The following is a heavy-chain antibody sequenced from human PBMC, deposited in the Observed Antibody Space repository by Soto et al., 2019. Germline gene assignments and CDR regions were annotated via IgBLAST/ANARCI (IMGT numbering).Heavy chain of an antibody. CDR2: ISGSGDST. J-gene: IGHJ5*02. CDR3: AKVGPYEAGCYMFRNNWFGP. V-gene: IGHV3-23*01. CDR1: GFTFSSYA. Sequence: GGSLRLSCAASGFTFSSYAMSWVRQAPGKGLEWVSVISGSGDSTYYADSVKGRFTISRDNSKNTLYLQMNSLRAEDTAVYYCAKVGPYEAGCYMFRNNWFGPWGPGTWFPVSS. D-gene: IGHD3-10*01.